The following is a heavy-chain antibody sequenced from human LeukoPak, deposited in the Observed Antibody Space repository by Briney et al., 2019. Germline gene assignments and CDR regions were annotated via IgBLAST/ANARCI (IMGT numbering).Heavy chain of an antibody. V-gene: IGHV3-33*01. J-gene: IGHJ3*02. CDR3: ARDRDYGGNSPDAFDI. CDR1: GFTFSSYG. D-gene: IGHD4-23*01. Sequence: GGFLRLSCAASGFTFSSYGMHWVRQAPGKGLEWVAVIWYDGSNKYYADSVKGRFTISRDNSKNTLYLQMNSLRAEDTAVYYCARDRDYGGNSPDAFDIWGQGTMVTVSS. CDR2: IWYDGSNK.